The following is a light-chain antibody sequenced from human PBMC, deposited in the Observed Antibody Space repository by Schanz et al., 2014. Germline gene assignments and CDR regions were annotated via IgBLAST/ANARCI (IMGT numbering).Light chain of an antibody. J-gene: IGKJ2*01. V-gene: IGKV1-5*01. CDR1: QSISSW. CDR3: QQYNSYAPVT. CDR2: DAS. Sequence: DIQMPQSPSTLSASVGDRVTITCRASQSISSWLAWDQQKPGKAPKLLIYDASSLESGVQSRFSGSGSGTEFTLTISSLQPDDFATYYCQQYNSYAPVTFGQGTKLEIK.